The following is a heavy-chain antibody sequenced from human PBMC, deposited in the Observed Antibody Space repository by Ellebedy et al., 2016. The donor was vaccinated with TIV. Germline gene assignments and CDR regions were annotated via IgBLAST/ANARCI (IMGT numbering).Heavy chain of an antibody. D-gene: IGHD6-19*01. CDR3: AKIKQTGYSNGWYPEY. V-gene: IGHV3-23*01. J-gene: IGHJ4*02. Sequence: GGSLRLXXAASGFSFSSFALIWVRQAPGKGLEWVSGISGGGGGTYYADSVKGRFTISRDNSKNTLYLQMNSLRAEDTAVYHCAKIKQTGYSNGWYPEYWGQGTLVTASS. CDR2: ISGGGGGT. CDR1: GFSFSSFA.